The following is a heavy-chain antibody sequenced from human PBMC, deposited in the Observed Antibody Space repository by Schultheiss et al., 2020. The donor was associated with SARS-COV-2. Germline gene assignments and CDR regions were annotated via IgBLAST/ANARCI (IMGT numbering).Heavy chain of an antibody. J-gene: IGHJ4*02. CDR3: ARDPDDFWSGFGVDY. Sequence: GGSLRLSCAASGFTFSSYAMSWVRQAPGKGLEWVAVISYDGSNKHFADSVKGRFTISRDNAKNSLYLQMNSLRAEDTAVYYCARDPDDFWSGFGVDYWGQGTLVTVSS. CDR1: GFTFSSYA. CDR2: ISYDGSNK. D-gene: IGHD3-3*01. V-gene: IGHV3-30*04.